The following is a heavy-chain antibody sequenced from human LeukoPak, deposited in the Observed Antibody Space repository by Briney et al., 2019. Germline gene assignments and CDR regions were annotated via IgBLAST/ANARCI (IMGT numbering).Heavy chain of an antibody. J-gene: IGHJ5*02. CDR1: SGSISSGDYY. CDR2: IYYSGST. Sequence: SETLSLTCTVSSGSISSGDYYWSWIRQPPGKGLEWIGYIYYSGSTYYNPSLKSRVTISVDTSKNQFSLKLSSVTAADTAVYYCARSQLKYSSGWMLNWFDPWGQGTLVTVSS. CDR3: ARSQLKYSSGWMLNWFDP. V-gene: IGHV4-30-4*08. D-gene: IGHD6-19*01.